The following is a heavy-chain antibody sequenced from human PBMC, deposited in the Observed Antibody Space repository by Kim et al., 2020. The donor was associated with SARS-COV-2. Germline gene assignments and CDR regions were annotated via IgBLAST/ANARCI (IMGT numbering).Heavy chain of an antibody. Sequence: GGSLRLSCAASGFTFSSYGMHWVRQAPGKGLEWVAVIWYDGSNKYYADSVKGRFTISRDNSKNTLYLQMNSLRAEDTAVYYCVATIEDIYYYYYGMDVWGQGTTVTVSS. CDR2: IWYDGSNK. CDR3: VATIEDIYYYYYGMDV. D-gene: IGHD5-12*01. J-gene: IGHJ6*02. V-gene: IGHV3-33*08. CDR1: GFTFSSYG.